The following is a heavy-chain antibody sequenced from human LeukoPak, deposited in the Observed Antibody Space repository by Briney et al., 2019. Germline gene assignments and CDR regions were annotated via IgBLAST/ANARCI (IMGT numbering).Heavy chain of an antibody. Sequence: GGSLRLSCAASGFTFGSHAMTWVRQAPGKGLEWVSVISGSGGYTHYADSVEGRFTISRDNSKKTLYLQMNSLRAEDTAVYYCAKAPRLITTAYFDYWGQGILVTVSS. V-gene: IGHV3-23*01. CDR3: AKAPRLITTAYFDY. J-gene: IGHJ4*02. D-gene: IGHD1-1*01. CDR2: ISGSGGYT. CDR1: GFTFGSHA.